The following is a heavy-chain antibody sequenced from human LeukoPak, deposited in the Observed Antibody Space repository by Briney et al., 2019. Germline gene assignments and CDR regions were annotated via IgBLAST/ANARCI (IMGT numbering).Heavy chain of an antibody. CDR2: IDDSGVIR. Sequence: GGSPRLSCAASGFTFKTHAMSWVRQAPGKGLEWVSRIDDSGVIRSYADSVKGRFTISRDNSKNTLYLQMNSLRAEDTAVYYCARVTPLVAFIDYWGQGTLVTVSS. V-gene: IGHV3-23*01. J-gene: IGHJ4*02. CDR1: GFTFKTHA. CDR3: ARVTPLVAFIDY. D-gene: IGHD5-12*01.